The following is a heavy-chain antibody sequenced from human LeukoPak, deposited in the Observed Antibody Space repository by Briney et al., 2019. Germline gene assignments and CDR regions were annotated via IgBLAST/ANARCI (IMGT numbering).Heavy chain of an antibody. CDR2: ISYDGSNK. CDR3: ARVEGMDMVVVPAAINYYYYGMDV. J-gene: IGHJ6*02. D-gene: IGHD2-2*02. CDR1: GFTFSSYA. V-gene: IGHV3-30-3*01. Sequence: PGGSLRLSCAASGFTFSSYAMHWVRQAPGKGLEWVAVISYDGSNKYYADSVKGRFTISRDNSKNTLYLQMNSLRAEDTVVYYCARVEGMDMVVVPAAINYYYYGMDVWGQGTTVTVSS.